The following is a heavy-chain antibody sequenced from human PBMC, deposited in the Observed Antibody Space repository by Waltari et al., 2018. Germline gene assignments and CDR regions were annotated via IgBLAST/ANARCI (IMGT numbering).Heavy chain of an antibody. D-gene: IGHD4-17*01. CDR2: IIPIFGTA. J-gene: IGHJ6*02. CDR1: GGTFSSYA. V-gene: IGHV1-69*01. CDR3: ATGGDYDEYALHYFRGLDV. Sequence: QVQLVQSGAEVKKPGSSVKVSCKASGGTFSSYAISWVRQAPGQGLEWMGGIIPIFGTANDAQKFQGRVTITADESTSTAYMELSSLRLEDTAVYYCATGGDYDEYALHYFRGLDVWGQGTTVIVAS.